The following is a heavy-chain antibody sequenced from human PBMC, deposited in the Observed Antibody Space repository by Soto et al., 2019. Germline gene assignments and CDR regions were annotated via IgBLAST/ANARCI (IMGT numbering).Heavy chain of an antibody. Sequence: ASVKVSCKASGYTFTSYYMHWVRQAPGQGLEWMGIINPSGGSASYAQKFQGRVTMTRDTSTSTVYMELSSLRSEDTAVYYCARDRVGATTLLAYYFDYWGQGTLVTVSS. CDR1: GYTFTSYY. J-gene: IGHJ4*02. V-gene: IGHV1-46*01. CDR3: ARDRVGATTLLAYYFDY. D-gene: IGHD1-26*01. CDR2: INPSGGSA.